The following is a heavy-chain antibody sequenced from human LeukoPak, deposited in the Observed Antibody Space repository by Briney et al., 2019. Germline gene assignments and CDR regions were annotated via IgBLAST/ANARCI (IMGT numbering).Heavy chain of an antibody. CDR3: ALYTVVTAYFDY. Sequence: SETLSLTCTVSGGSISSYYWSWIRQPPGKGLEWLGYIYYSGSTNYNPSLKSRVTISVDTSKNQFSLKLSSVTAADTAVYYCALYTVVTAYFDYWGQGTLVTVSS. CDR1: GGSISSYY. V-gene: IGHV4-59*01. D-gene: IGHD4-23*01. J-gene: IGHJ4*02. CDR2: IYYSGST.